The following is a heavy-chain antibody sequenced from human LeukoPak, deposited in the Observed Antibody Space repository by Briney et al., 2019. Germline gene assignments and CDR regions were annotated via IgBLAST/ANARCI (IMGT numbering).Heavy chain of an antibody. J-gene: IGHJ4*02. CDR3: AREAGGSYEGYYFDY. CDR1: GFTFSSYW. D-gene: IGHD1-26*01. CDR2: IKQDGSEK. V-gene: IGHV3-7*01. Sequence: GGSLRLSCAASGFTFSSYWMSWVRQAPGKGLEWVANIKQDGSEKYYVDSVKGRFTISRDNAKNSLYLQMNSLRAEDTAVYYCAREAGGSYEGYYFDYWGQGTLVTVSS.